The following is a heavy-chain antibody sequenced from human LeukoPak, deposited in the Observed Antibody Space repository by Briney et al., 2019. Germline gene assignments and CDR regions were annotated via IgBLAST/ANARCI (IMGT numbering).Heavy chain of an antibody. CDR1: GFTLSDTW. Sequence: QPGRSLRPSCAPSGFTLSDTWVHWVRQAARGGLVWVSRMRSIGRETRYTDSVKGRFTIHRDNANNSLYLQMTSLGVEETAIYFCTSDGAGVRSTKLDSWGQGSLVTVSS. D-gene: IGHD1-26*01. V-gene: IGHV3-74*01. CDR2: MRSIGRET. J-gene: IGHJ4*02. CDR3: TSDGAGVRSTKLDS.